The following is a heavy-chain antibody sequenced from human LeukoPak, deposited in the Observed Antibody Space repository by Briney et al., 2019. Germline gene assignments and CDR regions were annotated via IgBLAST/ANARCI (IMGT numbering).Heavy chain of an antibody. D-gene: IGHD2-2*01. CDR3: ARALSPLGYCSSTSCDAFDI. CDR1: GFTFSDYY. Sequence: PGGSLRLSCAASGFTFSDYYMSWIRQAPGKGLEWVSYISSSGSTIYYADSVKGQFTISRDNAKNSLYLQMNSLRAEDTAVYYCARALSPLGYCSSTSCDAFDIWGQGTMVTVSS. V-gene: IGHV3-11*01. J-gene: IGHJ3*02. CDR2: ISSSGSTI.